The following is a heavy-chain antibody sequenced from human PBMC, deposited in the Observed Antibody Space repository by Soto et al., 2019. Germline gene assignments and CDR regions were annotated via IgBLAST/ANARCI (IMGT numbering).Heavy chain of an antibody. V-gene: IGHV1-3*01. Sequence: QVQLVQSGAEVKKPGASVKVSCRASGYTSTTYAMYWVRQAPRQRLEWLGWINAGNGNTKYSEKFQDRITITWDTSASVSYMELSRLRSEGTAVYYCARGLRNLDWLLDLRAPFDYWGQGTLVTVSP. D-gene: IGHD3-9*01. CDR3: ARGLRNLDWLLDLRAPFDY. CDR2: INAGNGNT. J-gene: IGHJ4*02. CDR1: GYTSTTYA.